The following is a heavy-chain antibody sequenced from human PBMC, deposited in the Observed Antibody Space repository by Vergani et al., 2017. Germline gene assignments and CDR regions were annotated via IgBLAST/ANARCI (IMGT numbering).Heavy chain of an antibody. D-gene: IGHD3-22*01. CDR3: ARSLIYYDACSPDD. CDR1: GASVNSYY. Sequence: QVKLQESGPGLVKPSETLSLTCTVSGASVNSYYWSWIRQPPGKGLEWMGYVSFRGDTLYDPSVKGRMTISLNTSSNQFSLYLTSVTAADTAVYYCARSLIYYDACSPDDWGHGTLVTVSS. J-gene: IGHJ4*01. CDR2: VSFRGDT. V-gene: IGHV4-59*02.